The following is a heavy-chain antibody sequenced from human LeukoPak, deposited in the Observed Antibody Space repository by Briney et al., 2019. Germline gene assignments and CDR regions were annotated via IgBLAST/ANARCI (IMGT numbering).Heavy chain of an antibody. CDR3: AKDRRRYSSSWTYYFDY. CDR2: IRYDGSNK. Sequence: PGGTLRLSCAASGFTFSSYGMHWVRQAPGKGLEWVAFIRYDGSNKYYADSVKGRFTISRDNSKNTLYLQMNSLRAEDTAVYYCAKDRRRYSSSWTYYFDYWGQGTLVTVSS. J-gene: IGHJ4*02. V-gene: IGHV3-30*02. CDR1: GFTFSSYG. D-gene: IGHD6-13*01.